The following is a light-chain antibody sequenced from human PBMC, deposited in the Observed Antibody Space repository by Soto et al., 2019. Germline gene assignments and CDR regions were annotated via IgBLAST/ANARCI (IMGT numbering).Light chain of an antibody. J-gene: IGKJ1*01. CDR2: KAS. Sequence: DIQMTQSPSTLSASVGDRVTITCRASHNLNGGLAWFQQKPGKAPKVLIYKASNLETGVPSRFSGSGSGTEFTLTISSLQPDDFATYYCQQYNDYSWTFGQGTKVEIK. CDR1: HNLNGG. V-gene: IGKV1-5*03. CDR3: QQYNDYSWT.